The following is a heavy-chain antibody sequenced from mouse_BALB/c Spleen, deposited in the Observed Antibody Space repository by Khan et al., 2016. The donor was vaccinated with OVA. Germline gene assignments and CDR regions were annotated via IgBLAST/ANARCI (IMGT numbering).Heavy chain of an antibody. CDR1: GYSFTLYY. J-gene: IGHJ3*01. CDR3: AIGYDVFAS. V-gene: IGHV1-26*01. Sequence: VQLQQSGPDLVKPGASVKISCKASGYSFTLYYMSWVKQSHGKSLEWIGRVNPNTDNTNYNHEFKGKAILTVDTSSNTAYMELSSLKSEESAVYFSAIGYDVFASWGQGTLVTVSA. D-gene: IGHD2-14*01. CDR2: VNPNTDNT.